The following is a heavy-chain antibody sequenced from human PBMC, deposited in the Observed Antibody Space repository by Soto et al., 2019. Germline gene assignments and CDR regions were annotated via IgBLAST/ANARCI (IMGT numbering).Heavy chain of an antibody. CDR1: GGTFNSYV. CDR2: IISIFGTP. V-gene: IGHV1-69*12. CDR3: AIDLGSGYAPGDY. D-gene: IGHD5-12*01. Sequence: QVQLVQSGAEVKKPGSSVKVSCKASGGTFNSYVFNWVRQAPGQGLEWMGGIISIFGTPNYGQKFQGRVTITADESTSTAFMELSSLTSEDTAISYCAIDLGSGYAPGDYWGQGTLVTVSS. J-gene: IGHJ4*02.